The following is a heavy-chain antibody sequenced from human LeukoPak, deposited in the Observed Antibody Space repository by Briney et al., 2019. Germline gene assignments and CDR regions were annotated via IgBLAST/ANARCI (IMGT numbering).Heavy chain of an antibody. V-gene: IGHV4-34*01. CDR2: INHSGST. D-gene: IGHD6-19*01. J-gene: IGHJ4*02. CDR1: GGSFSGYY. Sequence: SETLSLTCAVYGGSFSGYYWSWIRQPPGKGLEWIGEINHSGSTNYNPSLKSRVTISVDTSKSQFSLKLSSVTAADTAVYYCAREVAAEDYWGQGTLVTVSS. CDR3: AREVAAEDY.